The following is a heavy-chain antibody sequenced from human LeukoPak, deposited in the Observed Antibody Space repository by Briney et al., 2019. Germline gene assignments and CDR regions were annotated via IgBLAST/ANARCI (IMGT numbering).Heavy chain of an antibody. CDR1: GYIFTDFY. CDR2: ISPTNGAT. Sequence: ASVKVSCKTSGYIFTDFYLHWVRQAPGQGLEWMGWISPTNGATSYARRFQGRINMARDTSTSTTYMELSSLGSDDTAVYYCARSLSVTRGLITTMLGYWGQGTLVTVSS. V-gene: IGHV1-2*02. J-gene: IGHJ4*02. D-gene: IGHD3-10*01. CDR3: ARSLSVTRGLITTMLGY.